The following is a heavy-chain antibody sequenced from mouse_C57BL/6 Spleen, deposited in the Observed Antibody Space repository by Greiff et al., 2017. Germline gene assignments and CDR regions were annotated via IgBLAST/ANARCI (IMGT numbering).Heavy chain of an antibody. CDR2: IWRGGST. CDR1: GFSLPSYG. D-gene: IGHD2-4*01. CDR3: LRSTKITNYWYFDV. Sequence: VQLQQSGPGLVQPSQSLSITCTVSGFSLPSYGVHWVRQSPGKGLEWLGVIWRGGSTDYNAAFMFRLSITKDNSKSQVFFKMNSLQADDTAIYYCLRSTKITNYWYFDVWCTGTTVTVSS. J-gene: IGHJ1*03. V-gene: IGHV2-5*01.